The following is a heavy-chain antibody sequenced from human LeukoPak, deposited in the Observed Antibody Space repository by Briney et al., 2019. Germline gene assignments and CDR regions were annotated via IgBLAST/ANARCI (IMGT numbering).Heavy chain of an antibody. CDR2: INPNSGGT. CDR1: GYTFTGYY. CDR3: ARDRSDILTGYHFDY. Sequence: GASVKVSCMASGYTFTGYYMHWVRQALGQGLEWMGWINPNSGGTNYAQKFQGWVTMTRDTSISTAYMELSRLRSDDTAVYYCARDRSDILTGYHFDYWGQGTLVTVSS. V-gene: IGHV1-2*04. D-gene: IGHD3-9*01. J-gene: IGHJ4*02.